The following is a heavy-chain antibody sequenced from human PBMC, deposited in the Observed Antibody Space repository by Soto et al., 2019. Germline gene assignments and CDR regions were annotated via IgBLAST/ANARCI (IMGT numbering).Heavy chain of an antibody. CDR3: ATGSREYSGYVPIFDY. D-gene: IGHD5-12*01. Sequence: GASVKVSCKAFGYTFTSYGISWVRQAPGQGLEWMGGISAYNGETNYAQKFQGRVTMTEDTSTDTAYMELSSLRSEDTAVYYCATGSREYSGYVPIFDYWGQGTLVTVSS. V-gene: IGHV1-18*01. CDR1: GYTFTSYG. J-gene: IGHJ4*02. CDR2: ISAYNGET.